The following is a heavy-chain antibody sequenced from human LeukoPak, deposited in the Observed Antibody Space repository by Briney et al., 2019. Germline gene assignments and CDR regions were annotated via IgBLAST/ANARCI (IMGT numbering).Heavy chain of an antibody. D-gene: IGHD6-19*01. CDR2: IIPMFGTA. V-gene: IGHV1-69*13. Sequence: SAKVSCKASVGTFSSYVITWVREAPGRGLEWMGGIIPMFGTADYAQKFQGRVTITADESTRTAYMQLSSLRSEDTAVYYCARGAYSSGSYYFDHWGQGTLVTVSS. CDR1: VGTFSSYV. J-gene: IGHJ4*02. CDR3: ARGAYSSGSYYFDH.